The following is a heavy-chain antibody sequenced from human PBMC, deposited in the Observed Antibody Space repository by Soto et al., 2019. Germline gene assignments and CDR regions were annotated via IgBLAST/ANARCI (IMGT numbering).Heavy chain of an antibody. CDR2: MNTKSGDR. Sequence: QVQLVQSGAEVKKPGASVRVSCKTSGYTFTSYDINWVRQATGQGLEWMGWMNTKSGDRGYAQKFQGRVTMTRDTSITTAYMELRSLTSEDTAVYYCARVPGSLDPWGQGTLVTVSS. V-gene: IGHV1-8*01. D-gene: IGHD3-10*01. CDR3: ARVPGSLDP. J-gene: IGHJ5*02. CDR1: GYTFTSYD.